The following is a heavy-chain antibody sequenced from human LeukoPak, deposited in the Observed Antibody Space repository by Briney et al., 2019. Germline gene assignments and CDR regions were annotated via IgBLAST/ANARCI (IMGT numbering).Heavy chain of an antibody. J-gene: IGHJ2*01. Sequence: SETLSLTCTVSGGSTSSNSYFWGWIRQPPGKGLEWIGSIYYSGSTYYNPSLKGRVTISVDTSKNQFSLKLFSVTAADTAVYYCARLEWSHWYFDLWGRGTLVTVSS. CDR1: GGSTSSNSYF. CDR3: ARLEWSHWYFDL. CDR2: IYYSGST. D-gene: IGHD3-3*01. V-gene: IGHV4-39*07.